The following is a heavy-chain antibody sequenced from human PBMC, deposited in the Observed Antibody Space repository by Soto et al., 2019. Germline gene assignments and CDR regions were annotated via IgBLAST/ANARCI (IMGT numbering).Heavy chain of an antibody. CDR2: IIPILGIA. CDR1: GGTFSSYT. D-gene: IGHD2-2*02. CDR3: ASPLGYCSSTSCYTNYFDY. Sequence: SVKVSCKASGGTFSSYTISWVRQAPGQGLEWMGRIIPILGIANYAQKFQGRVTITADKSTSTAYMELSSLRSEDTAVYYCASPLGYCSSTSCYTNYFDYWGQGTLVTVSS. J-gene: IGHJ4*02. V-gene: IGHV1-69*02.